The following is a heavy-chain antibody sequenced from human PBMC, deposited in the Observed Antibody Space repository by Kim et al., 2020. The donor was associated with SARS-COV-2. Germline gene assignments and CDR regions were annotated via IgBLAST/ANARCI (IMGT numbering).Heavy chain of an antibody. D-gene: IGHD3-22*01. CDR2: IYYSGST. J-gene: IGHJ5*02. CDR1: GGSISSSSYY. Sequence: SETLSLTCTVSGGSISSSSYYWGWIRQPPGKGLEWIGSIYYSGSTYYNPSLKSRVTISVDTSKNQFSLKLSSVTAADTAVYYWARHEDLRMIVVGTTPGWFDPWGQGTLVTVSS. CDR3: ARHEDLRMIVVGTTPGWFDP. V-gene: IGHV4-39*01.